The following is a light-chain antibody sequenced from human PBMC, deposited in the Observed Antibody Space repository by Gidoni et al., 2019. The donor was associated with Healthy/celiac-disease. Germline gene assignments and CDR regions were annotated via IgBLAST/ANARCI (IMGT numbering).Light chain of an antibody. V-gene: IGLV2-14*03. CDR2: GVS. J-gene: IGLJ3*02. CDR3: SSYPSSSTLV. CDR1: SSDVGGYNY. Sequence: QSALTQPASVSGSPGQSIAIPCTGTSSDVGGYNYVSWYQHHPGEAPKLMIYGVSNRPSGVSNRCSGSKSGNTASLTISGLQAEDEADDYCSSYPSSSTLVFGGGTKLTVL.